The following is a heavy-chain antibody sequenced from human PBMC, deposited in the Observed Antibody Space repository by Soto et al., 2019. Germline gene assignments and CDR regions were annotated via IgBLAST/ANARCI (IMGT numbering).Heavy chain of an antibody. CDR3: STGLCGS. CDR1: GFTFSSAW. Sequence: EVQLMESGGGLVEPGGSLRLSCAASGFTFSSAWMSWVRQAPGKGLEWVGLIKSKTNGGTTDYAAPVKGRFTISRDDSKNTLYLQMDSLKTDDTAVYYCSTGLCGSWGQGTLVTVSS. CDR2: IKSKTNGGTT. J-gene: IGHJ5*02. V-gene: IGHV3-15*01.